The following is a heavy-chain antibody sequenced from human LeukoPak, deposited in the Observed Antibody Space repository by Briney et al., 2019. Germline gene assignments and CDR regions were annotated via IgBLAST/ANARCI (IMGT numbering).Heavy chain of an antibody. CDR2: IGTAGDT. J-gene: IGHJ4*02. Sequence: PGGSLRLSCAASGFTFSSYDMHWVRQATGKGLEWVSAIGTAGDTYYPGSVKGRFTISRENAKNSLYLQINSLRAGDTAVYYCARGDILTGYFDYWGQGTLVTVSS. CDR1: GFTFSSYD. V-gene: IGHV3-13*04. D-gene: IGHD3-9*01. CDR3: ARGDILTGYFDY.